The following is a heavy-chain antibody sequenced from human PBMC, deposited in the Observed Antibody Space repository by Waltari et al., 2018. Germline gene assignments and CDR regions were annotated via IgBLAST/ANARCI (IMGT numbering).Heavy chain of an antibody. CDR2: IYYSGST. CDR1: GGSISSYY. Sequence: QVQLQESGPGLVKPSETLSLTCTVSGGSISSYYWSWIRQPPGKGLEWIGYIYYSGSTNYNTAVKSRVSISVDTSKNQFSLKLSCVTAADTAVYYCARAESSSRYEGYYYYGMDGWGQGTTVSVS. D-gene: IGHD6-13*01. CDR3: ARAESSSRYEGYYYYGMDG. J-gene: IGHJ6*02. V-gene: IGHV4-59*01.